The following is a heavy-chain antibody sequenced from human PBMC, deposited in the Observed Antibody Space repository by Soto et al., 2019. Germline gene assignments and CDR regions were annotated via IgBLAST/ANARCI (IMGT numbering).Heavy chain of an antibody. CDR2: IIPILGIA. D-gene: IGHD4-17*01. CDR1: GGTFSSYT. V-gene: IGHV1-69*04. CDR3: ARDPSDYGDYWDDAFDI. J-gene: IGHJ3*02. Sequence: ASVKVSCKASGGTFSSYTISWVRQAPGQGLEWMGRIIPILGIANYAQKFQGRVTITADKSTSTAYMELSSLRSEDTAVYYCARDPSDYGDYWDDAFDIWGQGTMVTVSS.